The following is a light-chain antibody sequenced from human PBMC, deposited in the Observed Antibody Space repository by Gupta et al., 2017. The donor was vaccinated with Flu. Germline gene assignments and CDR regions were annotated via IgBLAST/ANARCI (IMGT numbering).Light chain of an antibody. Sequence: FTISCTGTSSDVGGYKYVSWYQQHPGKAPKLMIYDVSKRPSGVPDRFSGSKSGNTASLTISGLQADDEADYYCCSYAGSNTGVFGGGTKLTVL. CDR1: SSDVGGYKY. CDR2: DVS. V-gene: IGLV2-11*01. CDR3: CSYAGSNTGV. J-gene: IGLJ2*01.